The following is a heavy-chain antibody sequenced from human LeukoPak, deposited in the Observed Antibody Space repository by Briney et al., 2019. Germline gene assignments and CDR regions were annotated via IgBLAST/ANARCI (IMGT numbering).Heavy chain of an antibody. V-gene: IGHV3-15*01. CDR2: VRSETDGGTT. CDR3: TTLSYAAAPT. J-gene: IGHJ5*02. Sequence: PGGSLRLSCAASGFTFSNAWMSCVRQAPGKGLEWVSRVRSETDGGTTDYAAPVQGRFTISRDDSKNTLYLQMNSLETDDTAVYYCTTLSYAAAPTWGQGTLVTVSS. CDR1: GFTFSNAW. D-gene: IGHD2-2*01.